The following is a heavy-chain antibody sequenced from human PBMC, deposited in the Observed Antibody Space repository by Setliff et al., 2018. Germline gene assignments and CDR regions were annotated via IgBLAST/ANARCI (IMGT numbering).Heavy chain of an antibody. CDR3: TTARQL. CDR2: IYSGGST. Sequence: GGSLRLSCAASGFTVSSNYMSWVRQAPGKGLEWVSVIYSGGSTYYADSVKGRFTISRDDSKNTLYLQMNSLKTEDTAVYYCTTARQLWGQGTLVTVSS. CDR1: GFTVSSNY. J-gene: IGHJ4*02. V-gene: IGHV3-66*01. D-gene: IGHD1-1*01.